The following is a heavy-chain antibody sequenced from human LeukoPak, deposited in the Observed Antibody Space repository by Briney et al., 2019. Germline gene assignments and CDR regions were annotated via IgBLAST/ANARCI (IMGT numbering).Heavy chain of an antibody. CDR3: AKEDTVTTQYHFYGMDL. V-gene: IGHV3-23*01. J-gene: IGHJ6*02. CDR1: GFTFSSYV. Sequence: GGSLRLPCPAPGFTFSSYVVTWVRQAPPKGLDWGSGSSAIGGKTYYATPVKGRVTITRDNSKNTQNLQMNSLRAEDTAVYYCAKEDTVTTQYHFYGMDLWGQGTTVTVSS. CDR2: SSAIGGKT. D-gene: IGHD4-17*01.